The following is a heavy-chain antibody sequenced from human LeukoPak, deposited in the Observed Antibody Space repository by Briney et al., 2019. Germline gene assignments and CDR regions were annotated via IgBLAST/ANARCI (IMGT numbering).Heavy chain of an antibody. D-gene: IGHD5-12*01. CDR1: GYAFTGYY. V-gene: IGHV1-2*06. CDR3: ARGYAGYDLTDDAFDI. Sequence: ASVKVSCKASGYAFTGYYIHWVRQAPGQGLEWMGRINPNSGGTNYAQNFQGRVTMTRDTSISTAYMELTRLRSDDTAVYYCARGYAGYDLTDDAFDIWGQGTMVTVSS. J-gene: IGHJ3*02. CDR2: INPNSGGT.